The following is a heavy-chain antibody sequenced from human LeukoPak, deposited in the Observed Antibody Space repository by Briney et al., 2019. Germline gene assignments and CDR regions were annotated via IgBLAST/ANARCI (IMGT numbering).Heavy chain of an antibody. D-gene: IGHD2-15*01. CDR3: AFGRRGPRGQVVVAAKTPYNWFDP. CDR2: ISGSGGST. CDR1: GFTFSSYA. V-gene: IGHV3-23*01. Sequence: GGSLRLSRAASGFTFSSYAMSWVRQAPGKGLEWVSAISGSGGSTYYADSVKGRFTISRDNSKNTLYLQMNSLRAEDTAVYYCAFGRRGPRGQVVVAAKTPYNWFDPWGRGTLVTVSS. J-gene: IGHJ5*02.